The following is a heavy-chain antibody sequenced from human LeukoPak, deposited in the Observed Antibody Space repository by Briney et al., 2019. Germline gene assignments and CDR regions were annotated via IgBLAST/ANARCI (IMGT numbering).Heavy chain of an antibody. CDR2: ISAYNGNT. V-gene: IGHV1-18*01. CDR1: GYTFTSYG. CDR3: ARIAPPEGYMDV. Sequence: ASVKVSCKASGYTFTSYGISWVRQAPGQGLEWMGWISAYNGNTNYAQKLQGRVPMTTDTSTSTAYMELRSLRSDDTAVCYCARIAPPEGYMDVWGKGTTVTVSS. J-gene: IGHJ6*03. D-gene: IGHD1-14*01.